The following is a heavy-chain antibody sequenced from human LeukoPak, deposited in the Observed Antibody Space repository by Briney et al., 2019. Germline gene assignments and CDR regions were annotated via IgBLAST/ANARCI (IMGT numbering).Heavy chain of an antibody. CDR1: GGSISRSNW. J-gene: IGHJ4*02. Sequence: NPSETLSLTCAVSGGSISRSNWRSWIRQPPGEGLEWIWEIYHSGSTNYNAYLKSRVTISIDTSKNQISLRLTSVTAADTAMYYCARQTGSGLFTLPGGQGTLVTVSS. V-gene: IGHV4-4*02. D-gene: IGHD3/OR15-3a*01. CDR2: IYHSGST. CDR3: ARQTGSGLFTLP.